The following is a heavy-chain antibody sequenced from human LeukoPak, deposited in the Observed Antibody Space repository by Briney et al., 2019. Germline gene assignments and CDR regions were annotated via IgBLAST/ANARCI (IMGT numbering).Heavy chain of an antibody. CDR2: ISGSGGST. D-gene: IGHD3-22*01. CDR3: AKDVDSSGYYLDY. J-gene: IGHJ4*02. V-gene: IGHV3-23*01. CDR1: GFTFSSYA. Sequence: GGSLRLSCAASGFTFSSYAMSWVRQAPGKGLEWVSAISGSGGSTYYADSVKGRFTISRDNSKNTLYLQMNSLRAVDTAVYYCAKDVDSSGYYLDYWGQGTLVTVSS.